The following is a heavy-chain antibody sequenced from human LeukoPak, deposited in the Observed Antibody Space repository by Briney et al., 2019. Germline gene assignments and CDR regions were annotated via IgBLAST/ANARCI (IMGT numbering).Heavy chain of an antibody. D-gene: IGHD2/OR15-2a*01. CDR1: GFTFSDYY. V-gene: IGHV3-11*06. J-gene: IGHJ6*04. CDR2: ISSSSSYT. CDR3: ARGPILYYYYGMDV. Sequence: GGSLRLSCAASGFTFSDYYMSWIRQAPGEGLEWVSYISSSSSYTNYADSVKGRFTISRDNAKNSLYLQMNSLRAEDTAVYYCARGPILYYYYGMDVWGKGTTVTVSS.